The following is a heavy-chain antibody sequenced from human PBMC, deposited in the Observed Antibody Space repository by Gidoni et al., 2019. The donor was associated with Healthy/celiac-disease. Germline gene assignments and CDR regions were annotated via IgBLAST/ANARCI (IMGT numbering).Heavy chain of an antibody. V-gene: IGHV3-30*02. D-gene: IGHD6-13*01. J-gene: IGHJ4*02. CDR3: AKLSYSSSWSSFDY. CDR2: IRYDGSNK. Sequence: VQLVESGGGVVQPGGSLRLSCAASGFTFSSYGMHWVRQAPGKGLEWVAFIRYDGSNKYYADSVKGRFTISRDNSKNTLYLQMNSLRAEDTAVYYCAKLSYSSSWSSFDYWGQGTLVTVSS. CDR1: GFTFSSYG.